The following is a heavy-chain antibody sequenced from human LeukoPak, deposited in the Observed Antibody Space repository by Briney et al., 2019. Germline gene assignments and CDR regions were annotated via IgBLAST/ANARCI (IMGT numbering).Heavy chain of an antibody. V-gene: IGHV3-7*01. J-gene: IGHJ4*02. CDR3: ARDYYGAYDVSDY. D-gene: IGHD4-17*01. CDR1: GFTFSAYW. CDR2: INQDGSQK. Sequence: QPGESLRLSCAASGFTFSAYWMTWVRQAPGKGLEWVANINQDGSQKYYVDSVKGRFTISRDNAKNSLYLQMNSLRDDDTAVYYCARDYYGAYDVSDYWGQGTLVTVPS.